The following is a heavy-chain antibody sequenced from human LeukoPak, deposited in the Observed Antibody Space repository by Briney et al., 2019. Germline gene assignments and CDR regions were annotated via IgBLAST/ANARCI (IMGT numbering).Heavy chain of an antibody. D-gene: IGHD5-24*01. CDR1: GGSISSYY. V-gene: IGHV4-59*01. CDR2: IYYSGST. J-gene: IGHJ5*02. Sequence: RPAETLSLPCTVSGGSISSYYWSWIRQPPGKGLEWIGYIYYSGSTNYNPSLKSRVTISVDTSKNQFSLKLSSVTAADTAVYYCAREGDGYPGWFDPWGQGTLVTVSS. CDR3: AREGDGYPGWFDP.